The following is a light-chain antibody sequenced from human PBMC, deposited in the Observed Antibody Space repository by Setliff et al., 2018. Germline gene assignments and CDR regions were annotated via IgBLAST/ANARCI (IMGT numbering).Light chain of an antibody. J-gene: IGKJ1*01. CDR1: QSISSY. Sequence: DIQMTQSPSSLSASVGERVTITCRASQSISSYLNWYQQKPGKAPKLLIYAASSLQSGVPSRFSGSGSGTDFTLTISSLQPEDFATYYCQQSYSTPPRTFGQGTKVDIK. CDR3: QQSYSTPPRT. V-gene: IGKV1-39*01. CDR2: AAS.